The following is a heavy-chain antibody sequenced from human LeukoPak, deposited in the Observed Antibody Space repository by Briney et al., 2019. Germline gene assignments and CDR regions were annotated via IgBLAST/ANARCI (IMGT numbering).Heavy chain of an antibody. CDR3: AREGVVTPGGVDAFDI. J-gene: IGHJ3*02. CDR1: GFTFSSYS. D-gene: IGHD4-23*01. Sequence: GGSLRLSCAASGFTFSSYSMNWVRQAPGKGLEWVSSISSSSSYIYYADSVKGRFTISRDNAKNSLYLQMNSLRAEDTAVYYCAREGVVTPGGVDAFDIWGQGTMVTVSS. V-gene: IGHV3-21*01. CDR2: ISSSSSYI.